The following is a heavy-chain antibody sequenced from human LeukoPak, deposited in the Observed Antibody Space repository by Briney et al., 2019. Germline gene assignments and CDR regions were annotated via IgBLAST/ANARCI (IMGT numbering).Heavy chain of an antibody. CDR2: ISSNGGST. J-gene: IGHJ4*02. Sequence: QPGGSLRLSCAASGFTFSSYAMHWVRQAPGKGLEYVSAISSNGGSTYYANSVKGRFTISRDNSKNTLYLQMGSLRAEDTAVYYCAKFGRLVPAAIQAVDYWGQGTLVTVSS. CDR1: GFTFSSYA. V-gene: IGHV3-64*01. CDR3: AKFGRLVPAAIQAVDY. D-gene: IGHD2-2*02.